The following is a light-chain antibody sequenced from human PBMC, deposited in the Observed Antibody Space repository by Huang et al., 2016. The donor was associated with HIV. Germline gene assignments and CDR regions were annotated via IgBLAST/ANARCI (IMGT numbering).Light chain of an antibody. J-gene: IGKJ4*01. CDR1: QSVSSY. V-gene: IGKV3-11*01. Sequence: EIVLTQPPATLSLSPGERATLSCRASQSVSSYLAWYQQKPGQAPRLLIYDASNRATGIPARFSGSGSGTDFTLTISSLEPEDFAVYYCQQRSNSFLTFGGGTKVEIK. CDR3: QQRSNSFLT. CDR2: DAS.